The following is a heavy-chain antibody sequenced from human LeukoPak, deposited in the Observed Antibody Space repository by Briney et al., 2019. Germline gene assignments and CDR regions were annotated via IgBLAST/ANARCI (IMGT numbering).Heavy chain of an antibody. J-gene: IGHJ3*02. CDR2: ISWNSGSI. CDR1: GFTFSSYS. D-gene: IGHD1-14*01. Sequence: GGSLRLSCAASGFTFSSYSMNWVRQAPGKGLEWVSGISWNSGSIGYADSVKGRFTISRDNAKNSLYLQMNSLRAEDMALYYCAKDRSGYPDDAFDIWGQGTMVTVSS. V-gene: IGHV3-9*03. CDR3: AKDRSGYPDDAFDI.